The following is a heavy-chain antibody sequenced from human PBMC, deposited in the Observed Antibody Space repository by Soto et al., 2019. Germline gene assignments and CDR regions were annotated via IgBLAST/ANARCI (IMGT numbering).Heavy chain of an antibody. CDR1: GGTFSSYA. V-gene: IGHV1-69*01. Sequence: QVQLVQSGAEVQKPGSSVKVSCKASGGTFSSYAISWVRQAPGQGLEWMGGIIPIFGTANYAQKFQGRVTITEDESTSTAYMELSSLRSEDTAVYYCARVGSEQWLGPYWYFDLWGRGTLVTVSS. CDR3: ARVGSEQWLGPYWYFDL. J-gene: IGHJ2*01. D-gene: IGHD6-19*01. CDR2: IIPIFGTA.